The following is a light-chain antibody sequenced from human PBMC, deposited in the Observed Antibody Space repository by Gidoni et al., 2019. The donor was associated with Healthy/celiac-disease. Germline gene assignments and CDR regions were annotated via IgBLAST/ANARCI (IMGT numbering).Light chain of an antibody. V-gene: IGKV1-9*01. CDR3: QQLNSYPL. CDR1: QGISSY. Sequence: DIQLTQSPSFLSASVGDRVTITCRASQGISSYLAWYQQKPGKAPKLLFYAASTLQSGVPSMFSGSGSGTEFTLTISSLQPEDFATYYCQQLNSYPLFSQGTRLEIK. J-gene: IGKJ5*01. CDR2: AAS.